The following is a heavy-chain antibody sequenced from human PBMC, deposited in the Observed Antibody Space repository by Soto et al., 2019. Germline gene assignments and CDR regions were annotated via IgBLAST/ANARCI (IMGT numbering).Heavy chain of an antibody. D-gene: IGHD3-22*01. CDR3: ARDYYDSRGYSDY. CDR2: IKQDGSEK. CDR1: GFTFSSYW. V-gene: IGHV3-7*03. J-gene: IGHJ4*02. Sequence: LRLSCAASGFTFSSYWMSWVRQAPGKGLEWVANIKQDGSEKYYVDSVKGRFTISKDNAKNSLYLQMNSLRAEDTAVYYCARDYYDSRGYSDYWGQGTPVTVSS.